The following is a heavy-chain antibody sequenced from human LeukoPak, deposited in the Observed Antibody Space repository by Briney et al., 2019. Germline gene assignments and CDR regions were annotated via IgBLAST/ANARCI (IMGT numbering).Heavy chain of an antibody. J-gene: IGHJ6*02. CDR1: GFTFGDHA. V-gene: IGHV3-49*04. D-gene: IGHD5-18*01. Sequence: GGSLRLSCTASGFTFGDHAMSWVRQAPGRGLEWVGFIRSKTYGGTTEYAASVKGRFTISRDDSKSIAYLQMNSLKTEDTAVYYCTRGPTQQWLYYGMDVWGQGTTVTVSS. CDR3: TRGPTQQWLYYGMDV. CDR2: IRSKTYGGTT.